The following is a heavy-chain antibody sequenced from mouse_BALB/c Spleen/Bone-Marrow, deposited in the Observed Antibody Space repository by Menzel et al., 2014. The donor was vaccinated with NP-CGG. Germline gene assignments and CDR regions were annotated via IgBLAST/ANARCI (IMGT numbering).Heavy chain of an antibody. J-gene: IGHJ4*01. CDR2: IRNKAYGYTT. V-gene: IGHV7-3*02. CDR3: ARFPMDY. CDR1: GFTFADYY. Sequence: EVKLQESGGGLVQPGGSLRLSCTTSGFTFADYYMSWVRQPPGKALEWLAFIRNKAYGYTTEYSASVRGRFTISRDNSQSILYLQMNTLRAEDSATYNCARFPMDYWGQGTSVTVSS.